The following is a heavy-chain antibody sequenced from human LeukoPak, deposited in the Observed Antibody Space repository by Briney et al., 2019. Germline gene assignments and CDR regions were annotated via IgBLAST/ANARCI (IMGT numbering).Heavy chain of an antibody. D-gene: IGHD5-18*01. CDR3: AGLPVDTAMVFDY. CDR2: IIPIFGTA. CDR1: GGTFSSYA. Sequence: VASVKVSCKASGGTFSSYAISWVRQAPGQGLEWVGGIIPIFGTANYAQKFQGRVTITADESTSTGYMELSSLRPEDTAVYYCAGLPVDTAMVFDYWGQGTLVTVSS. V-gene: IGHV1-69*13. J-gene: IGHJ4*02.